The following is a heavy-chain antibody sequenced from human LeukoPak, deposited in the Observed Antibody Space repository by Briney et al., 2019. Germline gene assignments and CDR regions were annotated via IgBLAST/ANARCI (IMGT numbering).Heavy chain of an antibody. CDR3: AKDFRSSGYYEGVDY. Sequence: HPGGSLRLSCAASGFTFSSYSMMWVRQAPGKGLEWVSYISSSSTTIHYADSVKGRFTISRDNAKNSVYLQMNSLRAEDTALYHCAKDFRSSGYYEGVDYWGQGTLVTVSS. V-gene: IGHV3-48*01. CDR1: GFTFSSYS. J-gene: IGHJ4*02. CDR2: ISSSSTTI. D-gene: IGHD3-22*01.